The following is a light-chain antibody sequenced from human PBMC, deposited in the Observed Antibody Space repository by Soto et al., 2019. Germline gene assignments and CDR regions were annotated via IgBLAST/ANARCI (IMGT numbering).Light chain of an antibody. J-gene: IGLJ1*01. CDR1: SSDVGGYKY. V-gene: IGLV2-14*01. Sequence: QSALTQPASVSGSPGQSITIACTGTSSDVGGYKYVSWYQQHPGKAPKLMIYEVSNRLSGVSNRFSGSKSGNTASLTISGLQAEDEADYYCSSYSRSSTLVFGTGTQLTVL. CDR2: EVS. CDR3: SSYSRSSTLV.